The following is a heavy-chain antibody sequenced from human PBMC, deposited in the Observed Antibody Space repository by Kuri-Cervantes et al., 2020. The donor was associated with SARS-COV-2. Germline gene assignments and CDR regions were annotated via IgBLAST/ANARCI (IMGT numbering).Heavy chain of an antibody. V-gene: IGHV5-10-1*01. CDR3: ASTVAFWSGYYDY. D-gene: IGHD3-3*01. CDR1: GYSFTSYW. Sequence: GESLKISCKGSGYSFTSYWISWVRQMPGKGLEWMGWIDPSDSYTNYSPSFQGHVTISADKSISTAYLQWSSLKASDTAMYYCASTVAFWSGYYDYWGQGTLVTVSS. J-gene: IGHJ4*02. CDR2: IDPSDSYT.